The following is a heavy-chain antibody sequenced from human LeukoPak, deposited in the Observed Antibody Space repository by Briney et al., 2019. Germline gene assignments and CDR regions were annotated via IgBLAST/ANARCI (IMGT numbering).Heavy chain of an antibody. CDR2: IRYDGSNK. D-gene: IGHD3-10*01. V-gene: IGHV3-30*02. Sequence: GGSLRLSCAASGFTFSSYGMHWVRQAPGKGLEWVAFIRYDGSNKYYADSVKGRFTISRDNSKNTLYLQMNSLRAEDTAVYYCAKDQLAPSIRCLDYWGQGTLVTVSS. J-gene: IGHJ4*02. CDR3: AKDQLAPSIRCLDY. CDR1: GFTFSSYG.